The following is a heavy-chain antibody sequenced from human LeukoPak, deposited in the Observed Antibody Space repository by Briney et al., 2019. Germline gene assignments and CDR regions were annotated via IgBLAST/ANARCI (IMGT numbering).Heavy chain of an antibody. J-gene: IGHJ4*02. V-gene: IGHV3-21*05. CDR2: ISSSSSYI. D-gene: IGHD3-10*01. Sequence: GGSLRLSCAASGFTFSSYEMNWVRQAPGKGLEWVSYISSSSSYIYYADSVKGRFTISRDNAKNSLYLQMNSLRAEDTAVYYCAGTYYYGSGSYYYFDYWGQGTLVTVSS. CDR3: AGTYYYGSGSYYYFDY. CDR1: GFTFSSYE.